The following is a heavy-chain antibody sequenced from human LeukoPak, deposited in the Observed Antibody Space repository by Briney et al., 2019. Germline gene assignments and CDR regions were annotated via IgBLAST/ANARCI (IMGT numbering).Heavy chain of an antibody. Sequence: GGSLRLSCAASGFTFSSYEMNWVRQAPGKGLECVSYISSSGSTIYYADSVKGRFTISRDNAKNSLYLQMNSLRAEDTAVYYCARDLQHYYDSSDNDYWGQGTLVTVSS. CDR3: ARDLQHYYDSSDNDY. J-gene: IGHJ4*02. V-gene: IGHV3-48*03. D-gene: IGHD3-22*01. CDR1: GFTFSSYE. CDR2: ISSSGSTI.